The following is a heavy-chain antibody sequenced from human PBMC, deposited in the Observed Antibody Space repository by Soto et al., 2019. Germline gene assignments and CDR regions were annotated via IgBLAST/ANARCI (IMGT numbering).Heavy chain of an antibody. CDR3: AHQGGGLFPFDN. D-gene: IGHD3-16*01. CDR1: GFSLSTSGVG. V-gene: IGHV2-5*02. CDR2: IYGDDDK. J-gene: IGHJ4*02. Sequence: QITLKESGPTLVKPTQTLTLTCTFSGFSLSTSGVGVGWIRQPPGKALEWLAVIYGDDDKRYSPSLKSRLTITKDTSKIQVVLTMTNMDPVDTATYYCAHQGGGLFPFDNWGQGTLVTVSS.